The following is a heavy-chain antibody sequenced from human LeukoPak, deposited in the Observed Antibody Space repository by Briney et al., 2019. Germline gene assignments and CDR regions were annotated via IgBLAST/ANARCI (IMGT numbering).Heavy chain of an antibody. CDR2: INPSGGST. CDR3: AIENPYIVATPLYYFDY. V-gene: IGHV1-46*01. D-gene: IGHD5-12*01. J-gene: IGHJ4*02. CDR1: GYTFTSYY. Sequence: ASVKVSCKASGYTFTSYYMHWARQAPGQGLEWMGIINPSGGSTSYAQKFQGRVTMTRDTSTSTVYMELSSLRSEDTAVYYCAIENPYIVATPLYYFDYWGQGTLVTVSS.